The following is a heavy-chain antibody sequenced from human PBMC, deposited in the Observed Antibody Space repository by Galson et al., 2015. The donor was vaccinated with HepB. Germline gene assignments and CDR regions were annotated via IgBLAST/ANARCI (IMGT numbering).Heavy chain of an antibody. V-gene: IGHV1-58*01. CDR1: GVTFTSSA. CDR3: ATDRSRGPLGD. J-gene: IGHJ4*02. Sequence: SVKVSCKASGVTFTSSAVQWVRQARGQRLEWIGWVVVASGNKNYAQKFQGRVTIARDMSTGTAYLELGSLRSEDTAMYYCATDRSRGPLGDWGQGTLVTVSP. D-gene: IGHD5-24*01. CDR2: VVVASGNK.